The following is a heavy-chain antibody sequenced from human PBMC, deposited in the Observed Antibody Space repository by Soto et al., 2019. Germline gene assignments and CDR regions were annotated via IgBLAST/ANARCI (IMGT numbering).Heavy chain of an antibody. D-gene: IGHD1-1*01. CDR1: GFTFSSYW. CDR2: INSDGSST. CDR3: ARVAGTYGMDV. V-gene: IGHV3-74*01. Sequence: GGSLRLSCAASGFTFSSYWMHWVRQAPGKGLVWVSRINSDGSSTSYADSVKGRFTISRDNAKNTLYLQMNSLRAEDTAAYYCARVAGTYGMDVWGQGTTVTVSS. J-gene: IGHJ6*02.